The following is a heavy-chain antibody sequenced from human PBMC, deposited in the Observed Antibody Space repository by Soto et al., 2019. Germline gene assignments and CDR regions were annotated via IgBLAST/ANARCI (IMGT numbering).Heavy chain of an antibody. V-gene: IGHV3-23*01. CDR2: ISDSGST. D-gene: IGHD2-2*01. CDR3: AIDPGGLYCTSTSCLYFFDH. J-gene: IGHJ4*02. CDR1: GFTFSNHA. Sequence: EVQLLESGGALVQPGGSLRLSCAASGFTFSNHAMNWVRQAPGKGLEWVSTISDSGSTYYADSVKGRFTISRDNSKNTLYLQMNSLRAEDTAVYYCAIDPGGLYCTSTSCLYFFDHWGQGTLVIVSS.